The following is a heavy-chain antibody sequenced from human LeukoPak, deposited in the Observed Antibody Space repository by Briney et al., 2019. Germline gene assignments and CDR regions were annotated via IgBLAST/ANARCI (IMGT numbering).Heavy chain of an antibody. CDR1: GGSISTSSYY. D-gene: IGHD1-26*01. Sequence: SETLSLTCTVSGGSISTSSYYWGWVRQPPGKGLEWIGNIFYSGSTYYSPSLKSRVTISVDTSKNQFSLKLSSVTAADTAVYYCARRRGSYSEWGQGTLVTVSS. CDR2: IFYSGST. CDR3: ARRRGSYSE. J-gene: IGHJ4*02. V-gene: IGHV4-39*07.